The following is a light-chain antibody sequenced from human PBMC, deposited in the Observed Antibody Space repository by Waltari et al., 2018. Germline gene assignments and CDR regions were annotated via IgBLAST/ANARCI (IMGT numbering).Light chain of an antibody. CDR3: QHYESLPVT. J-gene: IGKJ1*01. CDR2: HAS. Sequence: EIVLTQSPGTLSLSPGERATLSCRASQSISKYLPWYQQKPGQSPRLLIYHASIRAAGIPDRFSGSGSGTDFSLSISRLEPEDFAVYYCQHYESLPVTFGQGTKVEIK. V-gene: IGKV3-20*01. CDR1: QSISKY.